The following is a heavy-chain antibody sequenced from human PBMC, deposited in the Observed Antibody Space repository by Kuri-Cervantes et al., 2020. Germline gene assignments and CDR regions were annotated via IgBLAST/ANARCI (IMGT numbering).Heavy chain of an antibody. CDR3: ASLLSRAAAGTTVVDY. D-gene: IGHD6-13*01. J-gene: IGHJ4*02. CDR2: IKQDGSEK. CDR1: GFTFSSYW. Sequence: GESLKISCAASGFTFSSYWMSWVRQAPGKGLGWVANIKQDGSEKYYVDSVKGRFTISRDNAKNSLYLQMNSLRAEDTAVYYCASLLSRAAAGTTVVDYWGQGTLVTVSS. V-gene: IGHV3-7*03.